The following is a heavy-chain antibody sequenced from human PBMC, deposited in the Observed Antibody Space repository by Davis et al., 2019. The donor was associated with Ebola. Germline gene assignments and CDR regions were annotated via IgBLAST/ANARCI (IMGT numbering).Heavy chain of an antibody. J-gene: IGHJ5*01. D-gene: IGHD3-22*01. CDR2: ITTILARR. CDR3: AREFYDSSGYQYGEPGWFDS. Sequence: SVTVSCQASGGTFSSYTISWVRQSPGQGLEWMGGITTILARRSYAQKFQDRVTLTADESTSTAYMELSSLRSDDTAVYYCAREFYDSSGYQYGEPGWFDSWGQGTLVTVSS. V-gene: IGHV1-69*10. CDR1: GGTFSSYT.